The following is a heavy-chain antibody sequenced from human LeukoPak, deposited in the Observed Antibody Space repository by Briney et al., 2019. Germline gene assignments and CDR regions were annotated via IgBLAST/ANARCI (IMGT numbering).Heavy chain of an antibody. V-gene: IGHV4-39*07. CDR2: IYRSGST. CDR3: ARGGPFLPALAFDI. D-gene: IGHD2-2*01. CDR1: GVSISSSNFY. J-gene: IGHJ3*02. Sequence: SETLSLTCTVSGVSISSSNFYWGWIRQPPGKGLEWIGTIYRSGSTYYNPSLKSRVTISVDTSKNQFSLKLSSVTAADTAVYYCARGGPFLPALAFDIWGQGTMVTVSS.